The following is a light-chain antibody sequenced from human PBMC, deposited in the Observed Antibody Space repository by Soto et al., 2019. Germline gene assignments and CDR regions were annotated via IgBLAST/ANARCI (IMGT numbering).Light chain of an antibody. CDR1: SSDVGGYNY. Sequence: QSALTQPRSVSGSPGQSVTISCTGTSSDVGGYNYVSWYQQYSGKAPKVMMYDVSKRPSGVPDRFSGSKSGNTASLAITGLQVEDAADYFCQSYDGRLIFCGGTKVTVL. CDR3: QSYDGRLI. CDR2: DVS. V-gene: IGLV2-11*01. J-gene: IGLJ2*01.